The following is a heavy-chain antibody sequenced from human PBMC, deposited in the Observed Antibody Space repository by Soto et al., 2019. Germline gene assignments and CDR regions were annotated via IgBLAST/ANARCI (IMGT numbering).Heavy chain of an antibody. J-gene: IGHJ5*02. CDR3: ATRFIVYRSSSANYFDP. CDR2: IYYSGST. Sequence: QLQLQESGPGLVKPSETLSLTCTVSGGSISSNSYYWDWIRQPPGKGLEWIGSIYYSGSTYYNPSLKSRVTISVDTSKNQFSLKLTSVTAADTAVYYCATRFIVYRSSSANYFDPWGQGTLVAVSS. V-gene: IGHV4-39*01. CDR1: GGSISSNSYY. D-gene: IGHD6-6*01.